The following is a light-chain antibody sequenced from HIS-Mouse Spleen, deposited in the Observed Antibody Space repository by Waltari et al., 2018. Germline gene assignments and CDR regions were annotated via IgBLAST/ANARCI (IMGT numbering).Light chain of an antibody. V-gene: IGLV3-10*01. Sequence: SYELTQPPSVSVSPGQTARITCSGDALPKKYAYWYQQKSGQAPVLVIYEDSKRPAGMPVSFAGSSSGTSATLTISGAQVEDEADYYCYSTDSSGNHRVFGGGTKLTVL. CDR2: EDS. CDR3: YSTDSSGNHRV. J-gene: IGLJ2*01. CDR1: ALPKKY.